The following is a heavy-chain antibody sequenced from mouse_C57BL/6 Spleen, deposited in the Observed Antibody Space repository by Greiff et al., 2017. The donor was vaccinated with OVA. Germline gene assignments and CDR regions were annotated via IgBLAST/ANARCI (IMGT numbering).Heavy chain of an antibody. V-gene: IGHV3-6*01. CDR1: GYSITSGYY. D-gene: IGHD2-4*01. CDR3: ARDYDYDIYAMDY. J-gene: IGHJ4*01. Sequence: EVKLEESGPGLVKPSQSLSLTCSVTGYSITSGYYWNWIRQFPGNKLEWMGYISYDGSNNYNPSLKNRISITRDTSKNQFFLKLNSVTTEDTATYYCARDYDYDIYAMDYWGQGTSVTVSS. CDR2: ISYDGSN.